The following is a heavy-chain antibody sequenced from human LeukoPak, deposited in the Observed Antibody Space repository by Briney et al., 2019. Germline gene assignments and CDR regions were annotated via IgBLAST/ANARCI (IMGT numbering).Heavy chain of an antibody. Sequence: KPGGSLRLSCAASGFTFSHYNMKWVRQAPGKGLEWVSSISTSSSYIYYTDSVKGRFTISRDNAKNSLYLQMNSLRAEDTAVYYCARDPYSGGYGAYYYYYMDVWGKGTTVTVSS. J-gene: IGHJ6*03. CDR3: ARDPYSGGYGAYYYYYMDV. V-gene: IGHV3-21*01. CDR1: GFTFSHYN. CDR2: ISTSSSYI. D-gene: IGHD6-19*01.